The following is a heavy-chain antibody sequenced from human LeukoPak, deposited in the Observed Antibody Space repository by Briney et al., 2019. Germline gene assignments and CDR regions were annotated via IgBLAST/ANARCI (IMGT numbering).Heavy chain of an antibody. D-gene: IGHD3-22*01. CDR1: GGSFSGYY. CDR3: ARVRPPNYDSSGYYYVVDY. Sequence: SETLSLTCAVYGGSFSGYYWGWIRQPPGKGLEWIGEINHSGSTNYNPSLKSRVTISVDTSKNQFSLKLSSVTAADTAVYYCARVRPPNYDSSGYYYVVDYWGQGTLVTVSS. CDR2: INHSGST. V-gene: IGHV4-34*01. J-gene: IGHJ4*02.